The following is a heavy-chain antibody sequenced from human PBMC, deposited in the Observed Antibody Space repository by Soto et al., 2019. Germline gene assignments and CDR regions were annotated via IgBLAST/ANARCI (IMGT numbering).Heavy chain of an antibody. Sequence: VQLVESGGDVVQPGMSLRLSCAASGFTFSSYGMHCVRQAPGKGLEWVAVISYDGSNKYYADSVKGRFTISRDNSKNTLYLLKYRLRAEDTAVYYCAKDGYYYYGSGSYYNVGYYYYYMDVWGKGTTVTVFS. D-gene: IGHD3-10*01. CDR3: AKDGYYYYGSGSYYNVGYYYYYMDV. J-gene: IGHJ6*03. CDR1: GFTFSSYG. V-gene: IGHV3-30*18. CDR2: ISYDGSNK.